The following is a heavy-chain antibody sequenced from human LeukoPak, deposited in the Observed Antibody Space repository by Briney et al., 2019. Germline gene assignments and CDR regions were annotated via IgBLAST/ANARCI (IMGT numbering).Heavy chain of an antibody. J-gene: IGHJ4*02. CDR3: ARRYGSGSSGTFDY. V-gene: IGHV4-4*07. D-gene: IGHD3-10*01. CDR1: GGSIGTYY. CDR2: IYTSGST. Sequence: SETLSLTCTVSGGSIGTYYWSWIRQPAGKGLEWIGRIYTSGSTNYNPSLKSRVTMSVDTSKNQFSLKLSSVTAADTAVYYCARRYGSGSSGTFDYWGQGTLVTVSS.